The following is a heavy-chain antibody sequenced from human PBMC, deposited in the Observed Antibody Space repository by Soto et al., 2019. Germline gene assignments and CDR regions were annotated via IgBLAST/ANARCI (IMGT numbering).Heavy chain of an antibody. CDR1: GYTFTSYA. Sequence: ASVKVSCKASGYTFTSYAMHWVRQAPGQRLEWMGWINAGNGNTKYSQKFQGRVTITRDTSASTAYMELSSLRSEDTAVYHCARGGSSTTPRRFDPWGQGTLVTVSS. CDR2: INAGNGNT. D-gene: IGHD2-15*01. V-gene: IGHV1-3*01. J-gene: IGHJ5*02. CDR3: ARGGSSTTPRRFDP.